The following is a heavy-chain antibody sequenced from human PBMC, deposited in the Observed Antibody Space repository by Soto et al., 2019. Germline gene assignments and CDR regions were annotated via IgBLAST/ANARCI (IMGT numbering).Heavy chain of an antibody. CDR3: ARGNYDILTGYNYFDY. D-gene: IGHD3-9*01. J-gene: IGHJ4*02. V-gene: IGHV3-33*01. CDR1: GFTFSSYG. CDR2: IWYDGSNK. Sequence: QVQLVESGGGVVQPGRSLRLSCAASGFTFSSYGMHWVRQAPGKGLEWVAVIWYDGSNKYYADSVKGRFTIARDNYKNTQYLQMNSLRAEDTAVYYCARGNYDILTGYNYFDYWGQGTLVTVS.